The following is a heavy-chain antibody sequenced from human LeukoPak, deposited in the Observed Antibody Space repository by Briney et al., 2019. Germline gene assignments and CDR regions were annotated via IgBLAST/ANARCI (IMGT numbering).Heavy chain of an antibody. D-gene: IGHD2-2*02. CDR2: IYPGDSDT. CDR3: ARHHCSSTSCYRGYYYYGMDV. J-gene: IGHJ6*02. CDR1: GYSFTSYW. V-gene: IGHV5-51*01. Sequence: GESLKISCKGSGYSFTSYWIGWVRQMPGKGLEWMGTIYPGDSDTRYSPSFQGQVTISADKSISTAYLQWSSLKASDTAMYYCARHHCSSTSCYRGYYYYGMDVWGQGTTVTVSS.